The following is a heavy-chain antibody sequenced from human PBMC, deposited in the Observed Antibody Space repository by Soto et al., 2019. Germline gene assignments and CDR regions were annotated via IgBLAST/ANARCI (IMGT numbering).Heavy chain of an antibody. CDR2: IKSKTDGGTT. J-gene: IGHJ6*02. V-gene: IGHV3-15*07. Sequence: GGSLRLSCAASGFTFSNAWMNWVRQAPGKGLEWVGRIKSKTDGGTTDYAAPVKGRFTMSRDGSKNTLYLQMNSLKTEDTAVYYCTSTGYCSSTSRYDYYQRYGMDVWGQGTTVTVSS. D-gene: IGHD2-2*01. CDR3: TSTGYCSSTSRYDYYQRYGMDV. CDR1: GFTFSNAW.